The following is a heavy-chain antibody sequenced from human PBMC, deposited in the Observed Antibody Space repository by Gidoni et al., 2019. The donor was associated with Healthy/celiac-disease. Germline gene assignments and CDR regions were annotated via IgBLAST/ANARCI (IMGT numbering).Heavy chain of an antibody. J-gene: IGHJ4*02. CDR3: ARTRYNYLDY. V-gene: IGHV4-34*01. Sequence: QVQLQQWGAGLFKPSETLSLTCAVYGGSFSGYYWTWIRQPPGKGLAWIGEIKHSGSTTYNPSLKSRVTISVDTSKSQFSLKLSYVTAADTAVYYCARTRYNYLDYWGQGTLVTVSS. D-gene: IGHD5-18*01. CDR1: GGSFSGYY. CDR2: IKHSGST.